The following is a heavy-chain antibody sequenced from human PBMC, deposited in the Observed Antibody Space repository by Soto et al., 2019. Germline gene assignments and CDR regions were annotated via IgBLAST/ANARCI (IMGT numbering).Heavy chain of an antibody. V-gene: IGHV4-31*03. CDR3: ARAKTTVTQYFDY. CDR2: IYYSGST. CDR1: GGSISSGGYY. Sequence: PSETLSLTCTVSGGSISSGGYYWSWIRQHPGKGLEWIGYIYYSGSTNYNPSLKSRVTISVDTSKNQFSLKLSSVTAADTAVFYCARAKTTVTQYFDYWGQGTLVTVSS. D-gene: IGHD4-17*01. J-gene: IGHJ4*02.